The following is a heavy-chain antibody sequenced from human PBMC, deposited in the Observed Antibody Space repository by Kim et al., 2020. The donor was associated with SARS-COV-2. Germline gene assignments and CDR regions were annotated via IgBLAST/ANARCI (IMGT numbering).Heavy chain of an antibody. CDR1: GFSFSNYG. D-gene: IGHD3-22*01. CDR3: APLGRDTMITSPDTYFDT. J-gene: IGHJ5*02. CDR2: IGGNGGTT. Sequence: GGSLRLSCSASGFSFSNYGIHWVRQAPGKGLECVSAIGGNGGTTYYRDSVKGRFTISRDNAKNTLYLQMSSLRAEDTAVYYCAPLGRDTMITSPDTYFDTWGQGTLVTVSS. V-gene: IGHV3-64*04.